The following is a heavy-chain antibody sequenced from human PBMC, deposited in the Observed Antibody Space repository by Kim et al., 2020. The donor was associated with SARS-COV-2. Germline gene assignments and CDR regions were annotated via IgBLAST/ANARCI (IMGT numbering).Heavy chain of an antibody. CDR2: IYYGGST. J-gene: IGHJ4*01. V-gene: IGHV4-39*01. D-gene: IGHD3-3*01. CDR3: ARNDFWSGYYYFDY. Sequence: SETLSLTCTVSGGSISSSSYYWGWIRQPPGKGLVWIGSIYYGGSTYYNPSLKSRVTISVDTSKNQFSLKLNSVTAADTAVYYCARNDFWSGYYYFDYSG. CDR1: GGSISSSSYY.